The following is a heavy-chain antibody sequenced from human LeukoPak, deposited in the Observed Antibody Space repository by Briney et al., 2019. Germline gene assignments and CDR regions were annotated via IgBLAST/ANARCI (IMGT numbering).Heavy chain of an antibody. CDR2: ISYDGSNK. V-gene: IGHV3-30-3*01. CDR1: GFTFSSYA. Sequence: GRSLRLSCAASGFTFSSYAMHWVRQAPGKGLEWVAVISYDGSNKYYADSVKGRFTISRDNSKNTLYLQMNSLRAEDTAVYYCARGHEAFDIWGQGTMVTVSS. CDR3: ARGHEAFDI. J-gene: IGHJ3*02.